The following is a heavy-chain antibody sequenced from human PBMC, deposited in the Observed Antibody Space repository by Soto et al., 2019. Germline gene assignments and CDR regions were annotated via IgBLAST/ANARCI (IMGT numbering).Heavy chain of an antibody. CDR1: GGSISGINW. J-gene: IGHJ6*02. Sequence: QVQLQESGPGLVKPSGTLSLTCAVSGGSISGINWWYWVRQPPGKGLEWIGEIYHSGSTNYNPSLKSRVTMSVDNSKNQFSLNLNSVTAADTAVYYCERFGGGINVWGQGTTVTVSS. CDR2: IYHSGST. D-gene: IGHD3-10*01. CDR3: ERFGGGINV. V-gene: IGHV4-4*02.